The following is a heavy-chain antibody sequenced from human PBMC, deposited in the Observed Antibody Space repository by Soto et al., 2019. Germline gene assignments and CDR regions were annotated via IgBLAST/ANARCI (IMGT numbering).Heavy chain of an antibody. Sequence: QVQLVQSGAEVKKPGASVKVSCKASGYTFTSYYMHWVRQAPGQGLEWMGIINPSGGSTSYAQKFQGRVTMTRDTSTSTVYMELSSLRSEDTAVYYCARDRCSSTSCYALGLPYNWFDPWGQGTLVTVSS. D-gene: IGHD2-2*01. V-gene: IGHV1-46*01. J-gene: IGHJ5*02. CDR3: ARDRCSSTSCYALGLPYNWFDP. CDR1: GYTFTSYY. CDR2: INPSGGST.